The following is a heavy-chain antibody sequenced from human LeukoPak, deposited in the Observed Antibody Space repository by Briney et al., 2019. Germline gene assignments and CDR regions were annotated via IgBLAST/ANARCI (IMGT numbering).Heavy chain of an antibody. CDR3: ARKVDRPGSPLYFDY. V-gene: IGHV3-7*01. CDR1: GFTFSSYW. J-gene: IGHJ4*02. CDR2: IKQDGSEK. Sequence: GGSLRLSCAASGFTFSSYWMSWVRQAPGKGLEWVANIKQDGSEKCYVDSVKGRFTISRDNAKNSLYLQMNSLRAEDTAVYYCARKVDRPGSPLYFDYWGQGTLVTVSS. D-gene: IGHD3-10*01.